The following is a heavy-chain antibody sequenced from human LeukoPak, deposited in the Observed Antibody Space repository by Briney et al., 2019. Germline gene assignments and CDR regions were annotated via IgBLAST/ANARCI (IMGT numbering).Heavy chain of an antibody. V-gene: IGHV1-69*13. J-gene: IGHJ4*02. Sequence: ASVKVSCKASGGTFSSYAISWVRQAPGQGLEWMGGIIPIFGTANYAQKFQGRVTITADESTSTAYMELSSLRSEDTAVYYCARDLAPSSSWSAIDYWGQGTLVTVSS. CDR2: IIPIFGTA. D-gene: IGHD6-13*01. CDR3: ARDLAPSSSWSAIDY. CDR1: GGTFSSYA.